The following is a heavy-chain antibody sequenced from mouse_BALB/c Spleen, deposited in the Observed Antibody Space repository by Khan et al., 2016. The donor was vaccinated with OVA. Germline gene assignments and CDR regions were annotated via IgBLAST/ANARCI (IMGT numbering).Heavy chain of an antibody. CDR3: ARDYWFTY. Sequence: EVELVESGGDLVKPGGSLKLSCAASGFTFSNYAMSWVRQTPEKRLEWVASISNGGTTYFPDSVKGRFTISRDNGRNILYLQMSSLRSEDTAMYYCARDYWFTYWGQGTLVTVSA. V-gene: IGHV5-6-5*01. J-gene: IGHJ3*01. CDR1: GFTFSNYA. CDR2: ISNGGTT.